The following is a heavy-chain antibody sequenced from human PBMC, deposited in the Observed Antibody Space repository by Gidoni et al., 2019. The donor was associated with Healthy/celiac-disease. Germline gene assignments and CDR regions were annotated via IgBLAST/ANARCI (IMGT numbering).Heavy chain of an antibody. CDR3: ARDCSSTSCYTYYYGMDV. D-gene: IGHD2-2*02. CDR2: ISSSSSYT. V-gene: IGHV3-11*05. Sequence: QVKLVESGGGLVTPGGSLRPPCAAAGFNLRDYYTGWIRQAPGKGLEGVSYISSSSSYTNYADSVKGRFTISRDNAKNSLYLQMNSLRAEDTAVYYCARDCSSTSCYTYYYGMDVWGQGTTVTVSS. CDR1: GFNLRDYY. J-gene: IGHJ6*02.